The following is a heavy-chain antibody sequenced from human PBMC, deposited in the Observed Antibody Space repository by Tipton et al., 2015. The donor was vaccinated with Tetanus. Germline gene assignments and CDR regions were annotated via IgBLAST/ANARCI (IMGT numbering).Heavy chain of an antibody. CDR2: ISYDGSNK. J-gene: IGHJ4*02. Sequence: SLRLSCAASGFTFSSYGMHWVRQAPGKGLEWVAVISYDGSNKYYADSVKGRFTISRDNSKNTLYLQMNSLRAEDTAVYYCARGSEIGRMVYAYCFDYWGQGTLVTVSS. CDR1: GFTFSSYG. CDR3: ARGSEIGRMVYAYCFDY. D-gene: IGHD2-8*01. V-gene: IGHV3-30*03.